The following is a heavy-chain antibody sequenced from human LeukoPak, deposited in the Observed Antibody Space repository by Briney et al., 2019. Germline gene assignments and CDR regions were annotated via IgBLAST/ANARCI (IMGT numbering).Heavy chain of an antibody. CDR1: GGSISSSSYY. CDR2: IYYSGST. CDR3: ARDGYGSGNY. D-gene: IGHD3-10*01. J-gene: IGHJ4*02. Sequence: SETLSLTCTVSGGSISSSSYYWGWIRQPPGKGLEWIGYIYYSGSTYYNPSLKSRVTISVDTSKNQFSLKLSSVTAADTAVYYCARDGYGSGNYWGQGTLVTVSS. V-gene: IGHV4-30-4*08.